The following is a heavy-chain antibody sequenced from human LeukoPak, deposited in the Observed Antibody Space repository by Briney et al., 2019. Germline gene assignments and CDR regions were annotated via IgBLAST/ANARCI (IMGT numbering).Heavy chain of an antibody. J-gene: IGHJ4*02. Sequence: ASETLSLTCAVSGGSLSRCGYSRSWIRQPPGKGLEWIGYIYHSGGTYFNPPLKSRVTISVDRSKNQFSLKLSSVTAADTAVYYCARGEEGDCSGGSCYTHFDYWGQGTLVTVSS. V-gene: IGHV4-30-2*01. CDR1: GGSLSRCGYS. CDR2: IYHSGGT. CDR3: ARGEEGDCSGGSCYTHFDY. D-gene: IGHD2-15*01.